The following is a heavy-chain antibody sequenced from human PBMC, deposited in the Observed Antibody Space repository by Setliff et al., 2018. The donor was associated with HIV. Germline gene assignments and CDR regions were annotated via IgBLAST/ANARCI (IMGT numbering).Heavy chain of an antibody. J-gene: IGHJ6*02. D-gene: IGHD2-15*01. CDR2: IYHNGIT. CDR1: GYSISSGYY. CDR3: ARAIGDASGGGLDV. Sequence: SSETLSLTCGVSGYSISSGYYWGWIRQPPGKGLEWIGSIYHNGITSCNPSLKGRVTISVDTSKNQFSLKLSSVTAADTAVYYCARAIGDASGGGLDVWGPGTTVTVSS. V-gene: IGHV4-38-2*01.